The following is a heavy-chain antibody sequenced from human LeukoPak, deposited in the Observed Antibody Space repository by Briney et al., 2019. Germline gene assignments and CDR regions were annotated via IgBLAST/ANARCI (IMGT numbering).Heavy chain of an antibody. D-gene: IGHD2-15*01. J-gene: IGHJ6*03. CDR1: GYTFTSYG. CDR3: ARWGYCSGGSCYYYYYYMDV. CDR2: ISAYNGNT. V-gene: IGHV1-18*01. Sequence: ASXXVSCKASGYTFTSYGISWVGQAPRQGLEWMGWISAYNGNTNYAQKLQGRVTMTTDTSTRTDYMEMRSLRSDDTAVYYCARWGYCSGGSCYYYYYYMDVWGKGTTVTVSS.